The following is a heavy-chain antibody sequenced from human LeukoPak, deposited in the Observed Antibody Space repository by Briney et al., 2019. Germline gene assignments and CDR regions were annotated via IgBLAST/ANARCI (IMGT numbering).Heavy chain of an antibody. J-gene: IGHJ1*01. CDR1: PYYFINFW. D-gene: IGHD2/OR15-2a*01. V-gene: IGHV5-51*01. CDR2: IYPADSDT. CDR3: ARGINDEYFQS. Sequence: GESLKISCKDSPYYFINFWIGWVRQLPGKGLEWMGIIYPADSDTRYNPSFQGHVTISADRSASTAYLQWHSLKASDTAIYYCARGINDEYFQSWGQGTLVTVSS.